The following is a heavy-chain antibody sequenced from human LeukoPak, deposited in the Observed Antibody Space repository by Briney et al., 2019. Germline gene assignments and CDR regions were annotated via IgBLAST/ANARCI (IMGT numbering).Heavy chain of an antibody. V-gene: IGHV4-39*07. CDR3: ARGRYFDL. Sequence: SETLSLTCTVSGGSIRLSSYYWGGIRRPRGKGLEWIGEINHSGSTNYNPSLKSRVTISVDTSKNQFSLKLNSVTAADTAVYYCARGRYFDLWGRGTLVTVSS. CDR1: GGSIRLSSYY. CDR2: INHSGST. J-gene: IGHJ2*01.